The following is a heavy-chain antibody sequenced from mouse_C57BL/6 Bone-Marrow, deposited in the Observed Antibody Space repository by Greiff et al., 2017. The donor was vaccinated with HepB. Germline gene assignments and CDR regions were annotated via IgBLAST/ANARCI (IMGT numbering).Heavy chain of an antibody. CDR3: ARGRGIYDGYYPFAY. J-gene: IGHJ3*01. CDR1: GYTFTDYN. Sequence: VQLQQQSGPELVKPGASVKIPCKASGYTFTDYNMDWVKQSHGKSLEWIGDINPNNGGTIYNQKFKGKATLTVDKSSSTAYMELRSLTSEDTAVYYCARGRGIYDGYYPFAYWGQGTLVTVSA. D-gene: IGHD2-3*01. CDR2: INPNNGGT. V-gene: IGHV1-18*01.